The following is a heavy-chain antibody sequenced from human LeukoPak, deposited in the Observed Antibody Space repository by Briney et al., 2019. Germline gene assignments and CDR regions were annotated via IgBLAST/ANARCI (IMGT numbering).Heavy chain of an antibody. CDR2: ISGSGGST. D-gene: IGHD5-12*01. V-gene: IGHV3-23*01. Sequence: PGGSLRLSCAASGFTFSSYAMSWVRQAPGKGLEWVSAISGSGGSTYYADSVKGRFTISTDNSKNTLYLQMNSLRAEDTAVYYCAKAYSGYDADWYFDLWGRGTLVTVSS. CDR3: AKAYSGYDADWYFDL. CDR1: GFTFSSYA. J-gene: IGHJ2*01.